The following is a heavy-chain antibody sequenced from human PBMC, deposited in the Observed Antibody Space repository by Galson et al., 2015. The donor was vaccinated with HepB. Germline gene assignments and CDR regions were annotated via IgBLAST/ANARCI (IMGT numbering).Heavy chain of an antibody. V-gene: IGHV1-3*01. Sequence: SVKVSCKASGYTLTSYAMHWVRQAPGQRLEWMGWINAGNGNTKYSQKFQGRVTITRDTSANTAYMELSSLRSEDTAVYYCARDHYDILTGYPRDAFDIWGQGTMVTVSS. CDR1: GYTLTSYA. J-gene: IGHJ3*02. CDR3: ARDHYDILTGYPRDAFDI. CDR2: INAGNGNT. D-gene: IGHD3-9*01.